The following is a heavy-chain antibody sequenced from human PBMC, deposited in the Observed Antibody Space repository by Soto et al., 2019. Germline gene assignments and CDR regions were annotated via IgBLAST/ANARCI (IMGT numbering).Heavy chain of an antibody. CDR2: IYSGGST. CDR3: ARGITMVRGVIITHSSYYYGVDV. V-gene: IGHV3-53*01. CDR1: GFTVSSNY. Sequence: GGSLRLSCAASGFTVSSNYMSWVRQAPGKXLEWVSVIYSGGSTYYADCVKGRFTISRDNSKNTLYLQMNSLRAEDTAVYYCARGITMVRGVIITHSSYYYGVDVWGQGTTVTVSS. J-gene: IGHJ6*02. D-gene: IGHD3-10*01.